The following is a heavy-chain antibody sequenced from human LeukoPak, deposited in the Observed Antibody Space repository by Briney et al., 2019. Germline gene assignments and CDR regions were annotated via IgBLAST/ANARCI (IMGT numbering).Heavy chain of an antibody. Sequence: PSETLSLTCTVPGGSITSAGYSWGWIRQPAGKGLEWIGRIYSSGRTNSNPSLKSRVTISVDTSKNQFSLKLSSVTAADTAVYYCARGYCTSTSCSENRYYFVSWGQGTLVTVSS. CDR1: GGSITSAGYS. J-gene: IGHJ4*02. CDR3: ARGYCTSTSCSENRYYFVS. CDR2: IYSSGRT. D-gene: IGHD2-2*01. V-gene: IGHV4-61*02.